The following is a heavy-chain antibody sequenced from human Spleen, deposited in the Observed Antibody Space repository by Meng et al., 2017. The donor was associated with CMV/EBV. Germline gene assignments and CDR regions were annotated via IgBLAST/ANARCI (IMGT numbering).Heavy chain of an antibody. CDR2: VSWNSGSV. CDR3: ARVGLGMDV. Sequence: GGSLRLSCEASGFIFDDYSMHWVRQAPGKGLEWVSGVSWNSGSVGYSDSVKGRFTISRDNAKKSLYLQMNSLRAEDTALYYCARVGLGMDVWGQGTTVTVSS. J-gene: IGHJ6*02. CDR1: GFIFDDYS. D-gene: IGHD6-19*01. V-gene: IGHV3-9*01.